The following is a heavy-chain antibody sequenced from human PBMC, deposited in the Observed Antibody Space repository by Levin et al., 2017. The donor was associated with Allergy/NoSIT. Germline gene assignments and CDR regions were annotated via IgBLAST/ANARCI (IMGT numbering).Heavy chain of an antibody. J-gene: IGHJ6*04. CDR1: GFTFSSYA. D-gene: IGHD2-2*01. V-gene: IGHV3-23*01. CDR2: ISGSGGST. Sequence: GGSLRLSCAASGFTFSSYAMSWVRQAPGKGLEWVSAISGSGGSTYYADSVKGRFTISRGNSKNTLYLQMNSLRAEDTAVYDCAEGVSSTSGGMDVWGKGTTVTVSA. CDR3: AEGVSSTSGGMDV.